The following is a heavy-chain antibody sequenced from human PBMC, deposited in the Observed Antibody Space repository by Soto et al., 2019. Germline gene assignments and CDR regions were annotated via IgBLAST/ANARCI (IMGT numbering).Heavy chain of an antibody. D-gene: IGHD2-21*02. CDR3: ARQRTTVVTQAYFDH. V-gene: IGHV4-39*01. CDR2: IYYSGRT. J-gene: IGHJ4*02. CDR1: GESISSSSYY. Sequence: TLSLTCIVSGESISSSSYYWGWIRQPPGKGLEWIGSIYYSGRTYYNPSFKSRVTISIDTSKNQFSLKLSSVTATDTAVYYCARQRTTVVTQAYFDHWGQGALVTVSS.